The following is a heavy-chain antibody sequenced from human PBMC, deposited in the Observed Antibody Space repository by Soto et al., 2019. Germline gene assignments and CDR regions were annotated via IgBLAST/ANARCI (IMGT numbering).Heavy chain of an antibody. V-gene: IGHV1-18*01. D-gene: IGHD6-13*01. J-gene: IGHJ4*02. Sequence: QVQLVQSGAEVKKPGASVKVSCKASGYTLTSYGISWVRQAPGQGLEWMGWISAYNGNTNYAQKLQGRVTMTTDTSTSTAYMELRSLRSDDTAVYYCVITSSSWSRTHFDYWGQGTLVTVSS. CDR2: ISAYNGNT. CDR3: VITSSSWSRTHFDY. CDR1: GYTLTSYG.